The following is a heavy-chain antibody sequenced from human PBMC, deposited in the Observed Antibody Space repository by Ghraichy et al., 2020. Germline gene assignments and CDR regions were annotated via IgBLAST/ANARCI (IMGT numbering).Heavy chain of an antibody. J-gene: IGHJ4*02. D-gene: IGHD2-21*02. CDR3: ARGWGRFDY. Sequence: LSLTCAASGFAYNSYLMNWVRQAPGKGLEWVAYIKDDGGAEYYVDSVKGRFAISRDNAKNSLFLQMNRLRAEDTAVYYCARGWGRFDYWGQGTLVTVSS. CDR2: IKDDGGAE. V-gene: IGHV3-7*01. CDR1: GFAYNSYL.